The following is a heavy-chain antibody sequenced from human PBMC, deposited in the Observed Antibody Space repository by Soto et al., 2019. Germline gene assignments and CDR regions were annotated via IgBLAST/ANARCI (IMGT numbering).Heavy chain of an antibody. D-gene: IGHD3-22*01. J-gene: IGHJ4*02. V-gene: IGHV3-15*01. CDR2: LKSEAAGGTT. CDR1: GFAFSSAW. Sequence: EVQLVESGGGLVKPGGSLRLSCAASGFAFSSAWMSWVRQAPGKGLEWVGRLKSEAAGGTTDNAAPVKGRFTISRDDSKNTLYLQMNSLKTDDTAVYYCSYDSSRGDYWGLGTLVTVSS. CDR3: SYDSSRGDY.